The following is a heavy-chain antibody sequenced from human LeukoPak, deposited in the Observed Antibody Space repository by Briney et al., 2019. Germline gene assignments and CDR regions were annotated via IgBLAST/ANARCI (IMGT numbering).Heavy chain of an antibody. Sequence: SETLSLTCTVSGGSISIYYWSWIRQPPGKGLEWIGYIYYSGSTNYNPSLKSRVTISVDTSKNQFSLKLSSVTAADTAVYYCARDATTYYDILTGYESAFDIWGQGTMVTVSS. D-gene: IGHD3-9*01. V-gene: IGHV4-59*01. CDR1: GGSISIYY. CDR2: IYYSGST. J-gene: IGHJ3*02. CDR3: ARDATTYYDILTGYESAFDI.